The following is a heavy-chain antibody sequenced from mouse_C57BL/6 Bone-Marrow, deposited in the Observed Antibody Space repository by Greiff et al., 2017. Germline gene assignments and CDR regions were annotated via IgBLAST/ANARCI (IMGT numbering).Heavy chain of an antibody. V-gene: IGHV1-19*01. CDR3: AHYYGSSPWYFDV. CDR1: GYTFTDYY. J-gene: IGHJ1*03. Sequence: EVKLQESGPVLVKPGASVKMSCKASGYTFTDYYMNWVKQSHGKSLEWIGVINPYNGGTSYNQKFKGKATLTVDKSSSTAYMELNSLTSEDSAVYYCAHYYGSSPWYFDVWGTGTTVTVSS. D-gene: IGHD1-1*01. CDR2: INPYNGGT.